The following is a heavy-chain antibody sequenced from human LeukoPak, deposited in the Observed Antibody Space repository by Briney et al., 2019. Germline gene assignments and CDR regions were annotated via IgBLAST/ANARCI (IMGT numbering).Heavy chain of an antibody. CDR2: INAGNGNT. J-gene: IGHJ3*02. Sequence: ASVKVSCKASGYTFTSYAMHWVRQAPGQRLEWMGWINAGNGNTKYSQKFQGRVTITRDTSASTAYMELSSLRSEDTAVYYCASLEDSSGAEEWDAFDIWGQGAMVTVSS. V-gene: IGHV1-3*01. CDR1: GYTFTSYA. CDR3: ASLEDSSGAEEWDAFDI. D-gene: IGHD6-19*01.